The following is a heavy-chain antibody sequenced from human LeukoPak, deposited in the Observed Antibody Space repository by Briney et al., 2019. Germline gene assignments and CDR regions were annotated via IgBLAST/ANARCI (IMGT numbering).Heavy chain of an antibody. Sequence: SETLSLICAVYGGSFSGYYWSWIRQPPGKGLEWIGEINHSGSTNYNPSLKSRVTISVDTSKNQFSLKLSSVTAADTAVYYCARGSRRGYSGYEGRSDFDYWGQGTLVTVSS. CDR1: GGSFSGYY. D-gene: IGHD5-12*01. V-gene: IGHV4-34*01. J-gene: IGHJ4*02. CDR2: INHSGST. CDR3: ARGSRRGYSGYEGRSDFDY.